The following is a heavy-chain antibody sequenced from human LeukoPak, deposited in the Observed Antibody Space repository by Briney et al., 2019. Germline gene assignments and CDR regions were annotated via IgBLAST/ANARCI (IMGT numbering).Heavy chain of an antibody. Sequence: GGSLRLSCSASGFTFSSYAMHWVRQAPGKGLAYVSAISANGGITFYAESVKGRFTISRDNSKNTLYLQMSSLRAEDTAVYYCVKTPLRLGELSPEYFQHWGQGTLVTVSS. V-gene: IGHV3-64*03. CDR1: GFTFSSYA. J-gene: IGHJ1*01. D-gene: IGHD3-16*02. CDR3: VKTPLRLGELSPEYFQH. CDR2: ISANGGIT.